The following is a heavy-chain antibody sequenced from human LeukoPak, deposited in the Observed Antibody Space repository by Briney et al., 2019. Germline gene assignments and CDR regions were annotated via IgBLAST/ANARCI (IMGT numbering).Heavy chain of an antibody. Sequence: GAAVKVSCKASGYTFTSYDINWVRQATGQGLEWMGWMNPNSGNTGYAQKFQGRVTMTRNTSISTAYMELSSLRSEDTAVYYCARARVTTVTRDAFDIWGQGTMVTVSS. J-gene: IGHJ3*02. V-gene: IGHV1-8*01. CDR1: GYTFTSYD. CDR3: ARARVTTVTRDAFDI. D-gene: IGHD4-17*01. CDR2: MNPNSGNT.